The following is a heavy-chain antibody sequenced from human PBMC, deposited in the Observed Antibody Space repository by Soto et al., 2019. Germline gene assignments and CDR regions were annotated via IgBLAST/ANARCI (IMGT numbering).Heavy chain of an antibody. CDR1: GGSISSSSYY. CDR2: IYYSGST. V-gene: IGHV4-39*01. Sequence: SETLSLTCTVSGGSISSSSYYWGWIRQPPGKGLEWIGSIYYSGSTYYNPSLKSRFTISVDTSKNQFSLKLSSVTAADTAVYYCARHSVHVATVGYWGQGTLVTVSS. J-gene: IGHJ4*02. CDR3: ARHSVHVATVGY. D-gene: IGHD5-12*01.